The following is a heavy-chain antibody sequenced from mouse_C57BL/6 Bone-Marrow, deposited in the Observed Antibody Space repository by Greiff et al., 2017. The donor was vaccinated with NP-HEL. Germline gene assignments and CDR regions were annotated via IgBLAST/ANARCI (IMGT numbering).Heavy chain of an antibody. Sequence: VQLQQSGPELVKPGASVKISCKASGYTFSTSWMNWMNQRPGKGLEWIGRIYPGDGDNQYSGNFEGKASLTADKSSNSAYMQLSSRTSEDSAVYFCARGESWGAFFDYWGQGTTLTVSS. CDR1: GYTFSTSW. CDR2: IYPGDGDN. CDR3: ARGESWGAFFDY. V-gene: IGHV1-82*01. J-gene: IGHJ2*01. D-gene: IGHD6-1*01.